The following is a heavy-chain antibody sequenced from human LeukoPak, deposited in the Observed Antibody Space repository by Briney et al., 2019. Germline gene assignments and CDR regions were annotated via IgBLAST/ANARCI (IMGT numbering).Heavy chain of an antibody. CDR3: ARAVYEDAVDI. CDR2: INPSGGST. V-gene: IGHV1-46*01. CDR1: GYTFTSYY. Sequence: ASVKVSCKAPGYTFTSYYMHWLRPAPGQGLEWMGIINPSGGSTSYAQKFQGRVTMTRDTSTSTVYMELSSLRSEDTAVYYCARAVYEDAVDIWGQGTMVTVSS. J-gene: IGHJ3*02. D-gene: IGHD2-8*01.